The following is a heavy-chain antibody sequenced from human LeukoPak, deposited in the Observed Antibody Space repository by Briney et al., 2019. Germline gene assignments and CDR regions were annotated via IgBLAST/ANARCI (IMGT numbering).Heavy chain of an antibody. CDR1: GFTFSSYS. V-gene: IGHV3-21*01. CDR2: ISRSSSYI. J-gene: IGHJ4*02. CDR3: ARAQTPGVVVSDDFDY. Sequence: GGSLRLSCAASGFTFSSYSMNWVRQAPGKGLEWVSSISRSSSYIYYTDSVKGRFTISRDNAKNSLYLQMNSLRAEDTAVYYCARAQTPGVVVSDDFDYWGQGTLVTVSS. D-gene: IGHD3-3*01.